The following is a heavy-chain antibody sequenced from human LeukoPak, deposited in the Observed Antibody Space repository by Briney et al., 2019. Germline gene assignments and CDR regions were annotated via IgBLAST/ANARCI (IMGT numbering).Heavy chain of an antibody. CDR1: GFIFSDYW. CDR3: ARSPSSWYPNDY. Sequence: GGSLRLSCAASGFIFSDYWMHWVRQGPGKGLVWVSRIKSDGSSTSYADSVKGRFTISRDNAKNSLYLQMNSLRAEDTAVYYCARSPSSWYPNDYWGQGTLVTVSS. V-gene: IGHV3-74*01. J-gene: IGHJ4*02. CDR2: IKSDGSST. D-gene: IGHD6-13*01.